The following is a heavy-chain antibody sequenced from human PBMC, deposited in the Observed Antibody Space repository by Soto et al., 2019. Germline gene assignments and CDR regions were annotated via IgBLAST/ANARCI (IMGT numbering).Heavy chain of an antibody. CDR3: ATPARYFDRYFDY. CDR2: MNPNSGNT. D-gene: IGHD3-9*01. V-gene: IGHV1-8*01. J-gene: IGHJ4*02. CDR1: GYTFTSYD. Sequence: GASVKVSCKASGYTFTSYDINWVRQATGQGLEWMGWMNPNSGNTGYAQKFQGRVTMTRNTSISTAYMELSSLRSEDTAVYYCATPARYFDRYFDYWGQGTLVTVSS.